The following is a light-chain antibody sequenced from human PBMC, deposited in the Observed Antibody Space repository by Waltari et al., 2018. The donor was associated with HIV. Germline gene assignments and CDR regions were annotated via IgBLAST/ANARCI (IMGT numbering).Light chain of an antibody. J-gene: IGKJ5*01. CDR3: LQYDTYPLT. Sequence: QMPESSSALPASVAAIVTITCRSDQGIANYLDWFQQKQGKAPKSLIYAASSLPSGVPPKFSGSGSGTDFTLTIIGLQPEDCATYYCLQYDTYPLTFGQGTRLDIK. CDR1: QGIANY. V-gene: IGKV1-16*02. CDR2: AAS.